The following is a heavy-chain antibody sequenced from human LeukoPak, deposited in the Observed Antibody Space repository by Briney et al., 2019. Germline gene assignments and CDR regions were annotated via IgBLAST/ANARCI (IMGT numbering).Heavy chain of an antibody. D-gene: IGHD3-9*01. J-gene: IGHJ4*02. V-gene: IGHV3-21*01. Sequence: GGSLRLSCAASGFTLSPYWMHWVRQAPGKGLEWVSSISSSSSYIYYADSVKGRFTISRDNAKNSLYLQMNSLRAEDTAVYYCARLSNDWLLYRPYDYWGQGTLVTVSS. CDR3: ARLSNDWLLYRPYDY. CDR2: ISSSSSYI. CDR1: GFTLSPYW.